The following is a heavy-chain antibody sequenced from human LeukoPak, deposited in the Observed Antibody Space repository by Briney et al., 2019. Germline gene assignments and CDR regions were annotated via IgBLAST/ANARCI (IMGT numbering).Heavy chain of an antibody. CDR2: IYPGDSDT. CDR3: WRRGPVARNWFDP. Sequence: GESLKISCKGSGYSFTSYWIGWVRQMPGKGLEWMGIIYPGDSDTRYSPSFQGQVTISADKSISTAYLQWSSLKASDTAMYYCWRRGPVARNWFDPWGQGTLVTVSS. J-gene: IGHJ5*02. CDR1: GYSFTSYW. D-gene: IGHD2-15*01. V-gene: IGHV5-51*01.